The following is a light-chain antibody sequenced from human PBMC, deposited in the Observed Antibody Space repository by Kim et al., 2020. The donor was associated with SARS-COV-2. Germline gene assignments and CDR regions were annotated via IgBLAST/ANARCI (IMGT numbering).Light chain of an antibody. J-gene: IGKJ3*01. CDR1: QSISSY. CDR3: QQDNSYPFT. Sequence: GSAGERAPLSCRASQSISSYLAWYQQKPGQAPKLLIYAASTWESGIPARFSGSGSGTDFTLTISSLQPEDFATYYCQQDNSYPFTFGRGTKVDIK. CDR2: AAS. V-gene: IGKV1-9*01.